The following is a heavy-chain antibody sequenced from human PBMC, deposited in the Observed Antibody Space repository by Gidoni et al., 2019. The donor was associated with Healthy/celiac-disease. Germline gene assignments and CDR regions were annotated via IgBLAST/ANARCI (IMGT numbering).Heavy chain of an antibody. CDR3: ARYRAGQQLIYFDY. D-gene: IGHD6-13*01. Sequence: QLQLQESGPGLVKPSETLSLTCTVSGGPISSSSYYWGWIRQPPGKGLEWIGSIYYSGSTYYNPSLKSRVTISVDTSKNQFSLKLSSVTAADTAVYYCARYRAGQQLIYFDYWGQGTLVTVSS. CDR1: GGPISSSSYY. J-gene: IGHJ4*02. V-gene: IGHV4-39*01. CDR2: IYYSGST.